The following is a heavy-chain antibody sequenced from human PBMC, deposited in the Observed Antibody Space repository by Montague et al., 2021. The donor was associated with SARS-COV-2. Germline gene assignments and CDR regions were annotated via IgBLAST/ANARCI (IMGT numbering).Heavy chain of an antibody. D-gene: IGHD2-15*01. CDR3: VRADRRDPDTPHLYYYKGMDL. CDR2: VNHSGST. V-gene: IGHV4-34*01. CDR1: GGSFSGYY. J-gene: IGHJ6*02. Sequence: SETRSLTCAVYGGSFSGYYWSWIRQPPGKGLEWIGEVNHSGSTNYNPSLKSRATISVDTSKNQVSLNLRSVTAADTAVYFCVRADRRDPDTPHLYYYKGMDLWGQGTTVTVSS.